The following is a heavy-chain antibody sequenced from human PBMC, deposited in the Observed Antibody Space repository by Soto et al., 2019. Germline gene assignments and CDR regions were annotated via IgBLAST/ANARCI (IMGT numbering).Heavy chain of an antibody. J-gene: IGHJ4*02. CDR3: AKDHDEDFGYDLDYFNY. Sequence: SETLSLTCTLSGGSISTYYWSWIRQPPGKGLEWIGYIYYRGNTNYNPSFKSRVTISRDNAKNSLYLEMNSLRSEDTALYYCAKDHDEDFGYDLDYFNYWGRGTLVTVSS. CDR1: GGSISTYY. CDR2: IYYRGNT. D-gene: IGHD5-12*01. V-gene: IGHV4-59*01.